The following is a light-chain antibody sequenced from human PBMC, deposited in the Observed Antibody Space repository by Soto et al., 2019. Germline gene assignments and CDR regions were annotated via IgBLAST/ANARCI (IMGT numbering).Light chain of an antibody. Sequence: AIQLTQSPSSLSASVGDRVTITCRASQGISSALAWYQQKPGKAPKLLIYDASSLESGVPSRFSGSGSGTDFTLTISSLQPEDFPTYYCQQFNNYPLFGPGTKVDIK. J-gene: IGKJ3*01. CDR2: DAS. CDR3: QQFNNYPL. CDR1: QGISSA. V-gene: IGKV1D-13*01.